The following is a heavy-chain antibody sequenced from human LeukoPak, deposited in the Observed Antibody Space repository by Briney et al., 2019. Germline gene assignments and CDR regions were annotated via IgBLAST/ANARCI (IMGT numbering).Heavy chain of an antibody. CDR1: GFTFSSYS. CDR3: ARDYCSGGSCYYYFDY. D-gene: IGHD2-15*01. V-gene: IGHV3-21*01. J-gene: IGHJ4*02. Sequence: PGGSLRLSCAASGFTFSSYSMNWVRQAPGKGLEWVSSISSSSSYIYYADSVKGRFTISRDNAKNSLYLQMNSLRAEDTAVYYCARDYCSGGSCYYYFDYWGQGTLVTVSS. CDR2: ISSSSSYI.